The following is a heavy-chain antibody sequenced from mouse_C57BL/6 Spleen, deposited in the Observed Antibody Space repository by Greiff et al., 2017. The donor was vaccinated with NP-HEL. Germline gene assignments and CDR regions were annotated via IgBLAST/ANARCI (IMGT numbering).Heavy chain of an antibody. J-gene: IGHJ3*01. D-gene: IGHD2-4*01. CDR2: IWSDGST. V-gene: IGHV2-6*03. CDR3: ARGEDYDYPWFAY. Sequence: QVQLKESGPGLVAPSQSLSITCTVSGFSLTSYGVHWVRQPPGKGLEWLVVIWSDGSTTYNSALKSRLSISKDNSKSQVFLKMNSLQTDDTAMYYCARGEDYDYPWFAYWGQGTLVTVSA. CDR1: GFSLTSYG.